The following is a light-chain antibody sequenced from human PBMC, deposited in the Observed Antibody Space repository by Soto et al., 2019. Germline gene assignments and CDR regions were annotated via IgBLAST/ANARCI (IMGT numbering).Light chain of an antibody. CDR1: STNIGSNT. CDR2: SNN. J-gene: IGLJ2*01. Sequence: QSVLTQPPSASGTPGQRVPISYSGSSTNIGSNTVNWYQQLPGTAPKLLIYSNNQRPSGVPDRFSGSKPGTSASLAISGLQSKHEADYYCAAWDDSLNGHVVFGGGTKLTVL. CDR3: AAWDDSLNGHVV. V-gene: IGLV1-44*01.